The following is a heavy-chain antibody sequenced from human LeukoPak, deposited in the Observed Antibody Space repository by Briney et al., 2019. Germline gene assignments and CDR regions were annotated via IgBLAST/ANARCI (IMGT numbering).Heavy chain of an antibody. CDR2: IIPIFGTA. J-gene: IGHJ4*02. CDR1: GGTFSSYA. CDR3: ASGPYDSSGYAIDY. V-gene: IGHV1-69*06. D-gene: IGHD3-22*01. Sequence: SVKVSCKASGGTFSSYAISWVRQAPGQGLEWMGGIIPIFGTANYAQKFQGSVTITADKSTSTAYMELSSLRSEDTAVYYCASGPYDSSGYAIDYWGQGTLVTVSS.